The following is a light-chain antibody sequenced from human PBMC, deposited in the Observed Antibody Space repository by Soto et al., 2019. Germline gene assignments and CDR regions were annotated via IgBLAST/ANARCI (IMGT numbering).Light chain of an antibody. J-gene: IGLJ1*01. CDR2: GNS. CDR1: SSNIGAGYD. V-gene: IGLV1-40*01. Sequence: QSVLTQPPSMSGAPGQRVTISCTGSSSNIGAGYDVHWYQQLPGTAPKLLIYGNSNRPSGVPDRFSGSKSGTSASLAITGLQAEDEADYYCQSYDSSLIIYVFGTGTKLTVL. CDR3: QSYDSSLIIYV.